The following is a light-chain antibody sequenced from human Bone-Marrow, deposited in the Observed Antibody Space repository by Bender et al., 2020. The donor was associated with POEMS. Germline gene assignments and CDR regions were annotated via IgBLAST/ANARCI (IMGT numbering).Light chain of an antibody. J-gene: IGLJ3*02. CDR1: SSKFGSYP. V-gene: IGLV1-44*01. CDR3: ATWDDSLNGWV. CDR2: NNS. Sequence: QSVLTQPPSASGTPGQRVTISCSGSSSKFGSYPVNWYQQLPGAAPKLVIFNNSQRPSGVPDRFSGSNSGTSASLAISVLLSDGEADFYCATWDDSLNGWVFGGGTKLTVL.